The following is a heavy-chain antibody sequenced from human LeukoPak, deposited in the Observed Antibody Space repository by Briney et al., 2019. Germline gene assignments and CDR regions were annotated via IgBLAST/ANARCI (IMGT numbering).Heavy chain of an antibody. Sequence: SVKVSCKASGYTFTSYDINWVRQATGQGLEWMGWMNPNSGNTGYAQKFQGRVTITRNTSISMAYMELSSLRSEDTAVYYCARVHRSGYGYFYYYYYMDVWGKGTTVTVSS. J-gene: IGHJ6*03. CDR3: ARVHRSGYGYFYYYYYMDV. CDR2: MNPNSGNT. D-gene: IGHD5-18*01. V-gene: IGHV1-8*03. CDR1: GYTFTSYD.